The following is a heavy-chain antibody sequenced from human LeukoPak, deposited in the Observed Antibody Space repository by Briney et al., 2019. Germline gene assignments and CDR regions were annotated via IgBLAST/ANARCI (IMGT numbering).Heavy chain of an antibody. CDR2: ISYDGSNK. CDR1: GFTFSSYA. Sequence: GGSLRLSCAASGFTFSSYAMHRVRQAPGKGLEWVAVISYDGSNKYYADSVKGRFTISRDNSKNTLYLQMNSLRAEDTAVYYCARGTTQIAAAGTSEYYFDYWGQGTLVTVSS. CDR3: ARGTTQIAAAGTSEYYFDY. D-gene: IGHD6-13*01. V-gene: IGHV3-30*04. J-gene: IGHJ4*02.